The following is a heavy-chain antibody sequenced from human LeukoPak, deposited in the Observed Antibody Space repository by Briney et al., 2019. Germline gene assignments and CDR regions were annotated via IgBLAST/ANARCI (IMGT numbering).Heavy chain of an antibody. D-gene: IGHD2-8*01. CDR2: ISDSGGST. CDR1: GFTFSSYA. V-gene: IGHV3-23*01. Sequence: GGYLRLSCAASGFTFSSYAMSWVRQVPGKGLEWVSGISDSGGSTYYADSVKGRFTIVRDNSKNTLYVQMNSLRAEDTAVYYCAKDLMGAIDYWGQGTLVTVSS. J-gene: IGHJ4*02. CDR3: AKDLMGAIDY.